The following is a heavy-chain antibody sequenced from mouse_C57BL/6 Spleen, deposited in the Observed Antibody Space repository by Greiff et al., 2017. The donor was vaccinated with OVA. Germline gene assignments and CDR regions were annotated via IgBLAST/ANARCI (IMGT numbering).Heavy chain of an antibody. CDR3: ARKDSSVPLYAMDY. D-gene: IGHD3-2*02. CDR2: INPSSGYT. V-gene: IGHV1-4*01. J-gene: IGHJ4*01. CDR1: GYTFTSYT. Sequence: QVQLQQSGAELARPGASVKMSCKASGYTFTSYTMHWVKQRPGQGLEWIGYINPSSGYTKYNQKFKDKATLTADKSSSTAYMQLSSLTSEDSADEYCARKDSSVPLYAMDYWGQGTSVTVSS.